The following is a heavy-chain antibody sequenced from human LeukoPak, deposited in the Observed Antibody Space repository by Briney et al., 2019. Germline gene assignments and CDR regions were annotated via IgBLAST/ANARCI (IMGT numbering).Heavy chain of an antibody. CDR1: GFTFSSYS. V-gene: IGHV3-66*01. D-gene: IGHD6-13*01. J-gene: IGHJ4*02. CDR2: ISSAGTT. Sequence: GGSLRLSCAASGFTFSSYSMNWVRQAAGKGLEWVSIISSAGTTYYADSVKGRFTISRDNSKNTVYLQVNSLRDEDTAVYYCARDLEAANTYYFDYWGQGTMVTVSS. CDR3: ARDLEAANTYYFDY.